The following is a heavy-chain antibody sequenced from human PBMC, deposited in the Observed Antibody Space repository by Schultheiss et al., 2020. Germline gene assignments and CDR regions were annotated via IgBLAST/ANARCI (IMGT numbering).Heavy chain of an antibody. CDR3: ARDLRLITMIVVVNGMDV. CDR1: GYTFTSYA. V-gene: IGHV1-3*01. J-gene: IGHJ6*02. D-gene: IGHD3-22*01. Sequence: ASVKVSCKASGYTFTSYAMHWVRQAPGQRLEWMGWINAGNGNTKYSQKFQGRVTMTRDTSTSTVYMELSSLRSEDTAVYYCARDLRLITMIVVVNGMDVWGQGTTVTVSS. CDR2: INAGNGNT.